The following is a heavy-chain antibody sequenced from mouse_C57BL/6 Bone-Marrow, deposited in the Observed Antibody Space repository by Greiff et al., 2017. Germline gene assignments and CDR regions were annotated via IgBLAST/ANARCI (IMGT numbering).Heavy chain of an antibody. Sequence: VQLQQSGAELVKPGASVKMSCKASGYTFTSYWITWVKQRPGQGLEWIGDIYPGSGSTNYNEKFKSKATLTVDTSSSTAYMQLSSLTSEDSAVYYCARRGYYGSPWFAYWGQGTLVTVSA. J-gene: IGHJ3*01. CDR2: IYPGSGST. CDR3: ARRGYYGSPWFAY. CDR1: GYTFTSYW. V-gene: IGHV1-55*01. D-gene: IGHD1-1*01.